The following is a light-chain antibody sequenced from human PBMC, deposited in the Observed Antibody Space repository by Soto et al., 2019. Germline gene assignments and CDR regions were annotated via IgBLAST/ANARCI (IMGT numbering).Light chain of an antibody. J-gene: IGLJ3*02. CDR3: SSYTSSGTWV. Sequence: QSALTQPPSVSGSPGQSVTISCTGTSSDVGSYNRVSWYQQPPGTAPKLMICQVSNRPSGVPDRFSGSKSGNTASLTISGLQAEDEADYYCSSYTSSGTWVFGGGIQLTVL. CDR2: QVS. CDR1: SSDVGSYNR. V-gene: IGLV2-18*02.